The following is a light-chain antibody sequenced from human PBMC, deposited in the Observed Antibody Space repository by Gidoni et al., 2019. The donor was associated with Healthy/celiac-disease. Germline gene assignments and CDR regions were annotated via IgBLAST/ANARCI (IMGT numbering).Light chain of an antibody. CDR2: GAS. J-gene: IGKJ2*01. CDR1: QSVSSSY. V-gene: IGKV3-20*01. CDR3: QQYGSSPKYT. Sequence: IVLTPSPAPLSLSPGERATLSCRASQSVSSSYLAWYQQKPGQAPRLLIYGASSRATGIPDRFSGSGSGTDFTLTISRLEPEDFAVYYCQQYGSSPKYTFGQGTKLEIK.